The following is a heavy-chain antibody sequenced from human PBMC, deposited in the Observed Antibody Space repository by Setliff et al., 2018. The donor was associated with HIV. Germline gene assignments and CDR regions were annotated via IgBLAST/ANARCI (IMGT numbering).Heavy chain of an antibody. D-gene: IGHD5-12*01. CDR2: MFHSGNT. CDR3: ARGKSGSYDAYDM. V-gene: IGHV4-39*07. CDR1: GGSITSNDHF. Sequence: PSETLSLTCTVSGGSITSNDHFWAWLRQSPGKGLEWIGSMFHSGNTYYNPSLESRVSMSVDTSTNQVSLQLSSVTAADTAVYYCARGKSGSYDAYDMWGQGTMVTVSS. J-gene: IGHJ3*02.